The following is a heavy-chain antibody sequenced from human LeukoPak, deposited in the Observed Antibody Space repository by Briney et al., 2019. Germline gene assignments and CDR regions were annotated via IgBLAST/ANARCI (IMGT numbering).Heavy chain of an antibody. D-gene: IGHD3-9*01. V-gene: IGHV1-18*01. J-gene: IGHJ2*01. CDR1: GYTFTRWN. CDR2: ISTYNGDT. CDR3: ARDLDWVFDL. Sequence: GASVKVSCKASGYTFTRWNFGWGRQAPGKGLEWMGWISTYNGDTKYAQKLQGRVTMTTDTSTSTAYMELRSLTSDDTAVYYCARDLDWVFDLWGRGTLVTVSS.